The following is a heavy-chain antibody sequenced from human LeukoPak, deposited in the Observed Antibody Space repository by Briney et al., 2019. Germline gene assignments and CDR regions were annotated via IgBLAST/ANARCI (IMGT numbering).Heavy chain of an antibody. CDR2: ISAYNGNT. J-gene: IGHJ4*02. D-gene: IGHD3-10*01. CDR3: ARAGAGYYYGSGREGLFDY. V-gene: IGHV1-18*01. Sequence: ASVKVSCKASGYTFTSYGISWVRQAPGQGLEWMGWISAYNGNTNYAQKLQGRDTMTTDTSTSTAYMELRSLRSDDTAVYYCARAGAGYYYGSGREGLFDYWGQGTLVSVSS. CDR1: GYTFTSYG.